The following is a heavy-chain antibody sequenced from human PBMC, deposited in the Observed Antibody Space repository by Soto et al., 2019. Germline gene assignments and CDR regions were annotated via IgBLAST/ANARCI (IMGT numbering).Heavy chain of an antibody. CDR3: AKDDFTDRGDDYFDY. V-gene: IGHV3-23*01. CDR2: IGASGDIT. Sequence: GSLRLSCEASGFSFTNFAMSWVSQAPGKGLEWVAGIGASGDITWYADSVKGRLSISRDNSKNTLYLQLNSLRFEDTAVYYCAKDDFTDRGDDYFDYWGPGTLVTVSS. CDR1: GFSFTNFA. D-gene: IGHD2-21*02. J-gene: IGHJ4*02.